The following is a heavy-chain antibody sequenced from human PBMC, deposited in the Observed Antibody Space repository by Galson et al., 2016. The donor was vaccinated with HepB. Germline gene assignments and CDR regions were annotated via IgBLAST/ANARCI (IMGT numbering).Heavy chain of an antibody. Sequence: SLRLSCAASGFSFGDYVMTWIRQAPGKGLEWVGFIRTNAYGGATEYAASVKGRFSISRDDSRGMVHLQMNSLRAEDTTVYYCARGDIVRAIFDYWGQGTLVTVSS. D-gene: IGHD1-26*01. J-gene: IGHJ4*02. V-gene: IGHV3-49*03. CDR3: ARGDIVRAIFDY. CDR1: GFSFGDYV. CDR2: IRTNAYGGAT.